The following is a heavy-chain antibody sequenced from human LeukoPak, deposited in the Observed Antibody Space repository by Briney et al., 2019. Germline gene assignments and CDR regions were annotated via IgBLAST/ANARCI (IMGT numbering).Heavy chain of an antibody. CDR1: GFTFDDYG. J-gene: IGHJ4*02. CDR2: IRYDGSNK. V-gene: IGHV3-30*02. D-gene: IGHD3-22*01. Sequence: GGSLRLSCAASGFTFDDYGMSWVRHAPGKGLEWVAFIRYDGSNKYYADSVKGRFTISRDNSKNTLYLQMNSLRAEDTAVYYCAKRSGYYDSSGSFDYWGQGTLVTVSS. CDR3: AKRSGYYDSSGSFDY.